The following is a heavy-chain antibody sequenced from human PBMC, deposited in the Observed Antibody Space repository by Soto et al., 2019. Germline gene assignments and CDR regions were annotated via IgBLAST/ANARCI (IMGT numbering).Heavy chain of an antibody. CDR1: GFTFSSYA. CDR2: ISGSGGST. CDR3: AKDGLRLGYDILTGYYPIDFLNMDV. V-gene: IGHV3-23*01. Sequence: GGSLRLSCAASGFTFSSYAMSWVRQAPGKGLGWVSAISGSGGSTYYADSVKGRFTISRDNSKNTLYLQMNSLRAEDTAVYYCAKDGLRLGYDILTGYYPIDFLNMDVWGKGTTVTVSS. J-gene: IGHJ6*03. D-gene: IGHD3-9*01.